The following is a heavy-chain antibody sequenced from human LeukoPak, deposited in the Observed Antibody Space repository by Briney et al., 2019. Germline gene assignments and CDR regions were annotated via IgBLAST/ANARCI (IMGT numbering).Heavy chain of an antibody. CDR1: GYTFTSYD. CDR2: MNPNSGNT. V-gene: IGHV1-8*01. Sequence: ASVKASXKASGYTFTSYDINWVRQATGQGLEWMGWMNPNSGNTGYAQKFRGRVTMTRNTSISTAYMELSSLRSEDTAVYYCATGYCSGGSCLGYWGQGTLVTVSS. D-gene: IGHD2-15*01. J-gene: IGHJ4*02. CDR3: ATGYCSGGSCLGY.